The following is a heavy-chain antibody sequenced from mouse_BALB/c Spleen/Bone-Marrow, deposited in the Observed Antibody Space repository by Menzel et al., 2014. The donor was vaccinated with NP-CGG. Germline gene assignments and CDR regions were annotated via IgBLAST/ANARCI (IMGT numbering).Heavy chain of an antibody. D-gene: IGHD4-1*02. CDR3: ARSTGTWDY. J-gene: IGHJ2*01. CDR2: ILPGGGST. CDR1: GYTFSSYW. Sequence: VQLQQSGAELMKPGASVKISCKATGYTFSSYWIEWVKQRPGHGLEWIGEILPGGGSTNYNEKFKGKATFTADTSSNTAYMQLSSLTSEDSAVYYCARSTGTWDYWGQGTTLTVSS. V-gene: IGHV1-9*01.